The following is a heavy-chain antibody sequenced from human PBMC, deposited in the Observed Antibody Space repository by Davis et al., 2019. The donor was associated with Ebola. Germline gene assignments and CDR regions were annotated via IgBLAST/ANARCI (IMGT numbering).Heavy chain of an antibody. CDR3: IRPGIAVAGPDY. CDR1: GFTFSSYA. V-gene: IGHV3-73*01. CDR2: IRSKANSYAT. J-gene: IGHJ4*02. Sequence: PGGSLRLSCAASGFTFSSYAMSWVRQASGKGLEWVGRIRSKANSYATAYAASVKGRFTISRDDSKNTAYLQMNSLKTEDTAVYYCIRPGIAVAGPDYWGQGTLVTVSS. D-gene: IGHD6-19*01.